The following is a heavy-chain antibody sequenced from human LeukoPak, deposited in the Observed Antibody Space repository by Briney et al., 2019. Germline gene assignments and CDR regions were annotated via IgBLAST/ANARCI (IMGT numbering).Heavy chain of an antibody. CDR3: ARDYYGSGTDAFDI. CDR1: GYTFTDYY. CDR2: INPNSGGT. J-gene: IGHJ3*02. V-gene: IGHV1-2*02. Sequence: ASVKVSCKDSGYTFTDYYMHWVRQAPGQGLEWMGWINPNSGGTNYAQKFQGRVTMTRDTSISTAYMELSRLRSDDTAVYYCARDYYGSGTDAFDIWGQGTMVTVSS. D-gene: IGHD3-10*01.